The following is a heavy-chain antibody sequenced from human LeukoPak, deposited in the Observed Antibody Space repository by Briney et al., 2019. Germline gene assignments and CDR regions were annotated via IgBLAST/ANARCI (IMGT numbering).Heavy chain of an antibody. CDR2: IYDCGST. Sequence: PSGTLSLTCAVSGASISSNNWWWSWVRQPPGKGLEWIGEIYDCGSTNYNPSLKSRVTMSVDKSKNQFSLWLSSVTAADTAVYYCASAEPRGIIWYPYWGQGTLVTVSS. J-gene: IGHJ1*01. D-gene: IGHD6-13*01. CDR3: ASAEPRGIIWYPY. CDR1: GASISSNNW. V-gene: IGHV4-4*02.